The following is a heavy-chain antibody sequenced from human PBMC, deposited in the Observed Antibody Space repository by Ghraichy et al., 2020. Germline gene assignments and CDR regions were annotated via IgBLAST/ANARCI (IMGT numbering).Heavy chain of an antibody. D-gene: IGHD3-9*01. Sequence: SETLSLTCTVSGGSISSGKYYWGWLRQPPGKGLEWIGSISYSGETFYSPSLKSRLTISADTSKTQFSLELTSVTAADTAVYYCARHPLYYDVLGGAFGIWGQGTLVTVSS. J-gene: IGHJ3*02. CDR2: ISYSGET. V-gene: IGHV4-39*01. CDR1: GGSISSGKYY. CDR3: ARHPLYYDVLGGAFGI.